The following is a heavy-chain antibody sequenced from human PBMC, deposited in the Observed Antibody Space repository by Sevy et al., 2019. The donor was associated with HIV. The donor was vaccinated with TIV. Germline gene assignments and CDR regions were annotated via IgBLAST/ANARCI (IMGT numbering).Heavy chain of an antibody. CDR3: ARDTSGYSSGWYPYYHYYGIDV. CDR2: IHNRGRN. J-gene: IGHJ6*02. D-gene: IGHD6-19*01. Sequence: SETLSLTCTVSGDSLIDYYWSWIRQPPGKGLEWIGYIHNRGRNNYNPSLKSRVTISGDVSKNQFSLKLSSVTAADTAVYYCARDTSGYSSGWYPYYHYYGIDVWGQGTTVTVSS. V-gene: IGHV4-59*01. CDR1: GDSLIDYY.